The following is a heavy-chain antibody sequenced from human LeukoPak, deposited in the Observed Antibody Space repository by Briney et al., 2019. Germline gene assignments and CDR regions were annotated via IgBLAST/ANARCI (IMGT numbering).Heavy chain of an antibody. CDR2: INPNSGGT. V-gene: IGHV1-2*02. J-gene: IGHJ3*02. CDR3: ARAFTIFGVVIKIRAFDI. Sequence: EASVNVSCKASGYTFTGYYMHWVRQAPGQGLEWMGWINPNSGGTNYAQKFQGRATMTRDTSISTACMELSRLRSDDTAVYYCARAFTIFGVVIKIRAFDIWGQGTMVTVSS. D-gene: IGHD3-3*01. CDR1: GYTFTGYY.